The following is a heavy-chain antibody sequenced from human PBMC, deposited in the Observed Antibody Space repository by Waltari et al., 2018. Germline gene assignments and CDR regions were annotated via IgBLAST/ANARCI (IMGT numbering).Heavy chain of an antibody. J-gene: IGHJ4*02. Sequence: EVQLAVSGGGLVQPGGSLRLSCVGSGFTFSDSGIHWVRQASGKGLAWVGRIRSKPNGYTTAYDASVKGRFTVSRDDSKNTAYLQMNSLKTEDTAVYYCTKQGVNEWSDYWGQGILVTVSS. CDR1: GFTFSDSG. D-gene: IGHD3-3*01. CDR2: IRSKPNGYTT. CDR3: TKQGVNEWSDY. V-gene: IGHV3-73*01.